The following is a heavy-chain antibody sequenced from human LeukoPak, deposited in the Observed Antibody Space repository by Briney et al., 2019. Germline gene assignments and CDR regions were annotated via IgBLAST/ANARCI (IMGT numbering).Heavy chain of an antibody. J-gene: IGHJ4*02. D-gene: IGHD3-3*01. CDR1: GYTFIGHH. CDR3: ARVQHYDFWSGESHHLDY. Sequence: ASVKVSCRTSGYTFIGHHIHWVRQAPGQGLEWMRWINPNSGGTNYAQKFQGRVTMTRDTSISTAYMELSRLRSDDTAVYYCARVQHYDFWSGESHHLDYWGQGTLVTVSS. CDR2: INPNSGGT. V-gene: IGHV1-2*02.